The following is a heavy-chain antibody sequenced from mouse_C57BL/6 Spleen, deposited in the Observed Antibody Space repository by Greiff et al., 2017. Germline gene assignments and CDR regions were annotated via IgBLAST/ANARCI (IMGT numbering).Heavy chain of an antibody. D-gene: IGHD2-5*01. V-gene: IGHV1-61*01. CDR1: GYTFTSYW. Sequence: QVQLQQSGAELVRPGSSVKLSCKASGYTFTSYWMDWVKQRPGQGLEWIGNIYPSDSETHYNQKFKDKATLTVDKSSSTAYMQLSSLTSEDSAVYYCARAYSNFYFDYWGQGTTLTVSS. CDR3: ARAYSNFYFDY. J-gene: IGHJ2*01. CDR2: IYPSDSET.